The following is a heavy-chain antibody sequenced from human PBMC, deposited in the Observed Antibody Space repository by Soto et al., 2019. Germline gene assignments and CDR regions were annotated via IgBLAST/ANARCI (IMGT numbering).Heavy chain of an antibody. Sequence: SETLSLTCAVSGGSISSSNWWSWVRQPPGKGLEWIGEIYHSGSTNYNPSLKSRVTISVDKSKNQFSLKLSSVTAADTAVYYCASMAGQYQLLRYYYYYGMDVWGQGTTVTVS. CDR3: ASMAGQYQLLRYYYYYGMDV. CDR2: IYHSGST. J-gene: IGHJ6*02. V-gene: IGHV4-4*02. CDR1: GGSISSSNW. D-gene: IGHD2-2*01.